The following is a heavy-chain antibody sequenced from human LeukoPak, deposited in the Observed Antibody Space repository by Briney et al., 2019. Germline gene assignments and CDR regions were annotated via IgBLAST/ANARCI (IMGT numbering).Heavy chain of an antibody. CDR1: GFTFSSHW. J-gene: IGHJ4*02. D-gene: IGHD2-8*02. CDR3: ARDATPDGVILDY. CDR2: INQDGSEE. Sequence: GASLRLSCAASGFTFSSHWMTWVRQASGKGLEWVANINQDGSEEYYVDSLMGRFSISRDNAKKSLYLQMNSLKADDTAVYYCARDATPDGVILDYWGQGALVTVSS. V-gene: IGHV3-7*05.